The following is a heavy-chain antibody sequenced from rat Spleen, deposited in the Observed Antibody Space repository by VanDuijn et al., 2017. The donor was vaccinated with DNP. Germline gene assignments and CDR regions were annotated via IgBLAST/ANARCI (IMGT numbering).Heavy chain of an antibody. CDR3: ARYYGYNYYAMDA. D-gene: IGHD1-9*01. CDR2: MSSGGSR. Sequence: QVQLKESGPALVQPSQTLSLTCTVSGFSLTTYGVNWVRQPPGKGLEWIAAMSSGGSRYYNSALKSRLSISRDTSKSQVFLKMNSLQTEDTAMYFCARYYGYNYYAMDAWGQGTSVTVSS. V-gene: IGHV2S12*01. CDR1: GFSLTTYG. J-gene: IGHJ4*01.